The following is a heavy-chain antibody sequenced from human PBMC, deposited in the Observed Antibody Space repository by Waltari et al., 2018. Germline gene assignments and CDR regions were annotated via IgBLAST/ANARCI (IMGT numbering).Heavy chain of an antibody. D-gene: IGHD5-12*01. V-gene: IGHV4-34*01. CDR3: ARRLGRDGYNGPDFDY. CDR1: GGSFSGYY. J-gene: IGHJ4*02. Sequence: QVQLQQWGAGLLKPSETLSLTCAVYGGSFSGYYWSWIRQPPGKGLEWIGEINHSGSTNYNPSLKSRVTISVDTSKNRFSLKLSSVTAADTAVYYCARRLGRDGYNGPDFDYWGQGTLVTVSS. CDR2: INHSGST.